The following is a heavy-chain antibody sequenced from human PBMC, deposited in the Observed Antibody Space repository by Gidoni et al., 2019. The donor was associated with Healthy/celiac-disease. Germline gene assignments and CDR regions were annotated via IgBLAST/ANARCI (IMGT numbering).Heavy chain of an antibody. V-gene: IGHV3-9*01. J-gene: IGHJ3*02. Sequence: EVQLVESGGGLVQPGRSLRLSCAASGFAFADYAMHWVRQAPGKGLEWVSGISWNSGSIGYADSVKGRFTISRDNAKNSLYLQMNSLRAEDTALYYCAKDLGSYQRDAFDIWGQGTMVTVSS. CDR1: GFAFADYA. D-gene: IGHD1-26*01. CDR2: ISWNSGSI. CDR3: AKDLGSYQRDAFDI.